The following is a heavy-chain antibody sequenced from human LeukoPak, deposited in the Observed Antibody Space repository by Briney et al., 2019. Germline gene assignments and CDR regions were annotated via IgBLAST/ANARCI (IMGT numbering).Heavy chain of an antibody. Sequence: SETLSLTCTVSGGSISGYYWSWIRQPPGKGLEWIGYVYDSGSTNYNPSLRSRVAMSLDTSKNQFSLKLSSVTAADTAVYYCARHVYTGYSSSWYYYYGMDVWGQGTTVTVSS. CDR3: ARHVYTGYSSSWYYYYGMDV. D-gene: IGHD6-13*01. J-gene: IGHJ6*02. CDR1: GGSISGYY. V-gene: IGHV4-59*08. CDR2: VYDSGST.